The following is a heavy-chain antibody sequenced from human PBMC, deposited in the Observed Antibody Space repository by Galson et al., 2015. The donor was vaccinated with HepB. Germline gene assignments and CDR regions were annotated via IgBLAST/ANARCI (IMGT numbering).Heavy chain of an antibody. Sequence: QSGAEVKKPGESLTISCKGSGYNFSDYWIAWVRHMPGKGLEYMGIIYPGDSDTLYTPSFQGQVTISADKSITAAYLQWGSLKASDTAMYYCARLKGNGQKRGGEISFDIWGQGTMVAVPS. V-gene: IGHV5-51*03. D-gene: IGHD3-16*01. CDR3: ARLKGNGQKRGGEISFDI. CDR1: GYNFSDYW. J-gene: IGHJ3*02. CDR2: IYPGDSDT.